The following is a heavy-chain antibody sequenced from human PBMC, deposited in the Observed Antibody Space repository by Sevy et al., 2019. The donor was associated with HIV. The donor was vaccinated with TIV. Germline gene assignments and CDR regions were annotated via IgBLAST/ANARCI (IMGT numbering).Heavy chain of an antibody. CDR1: GFAFSNYYA. V-gene: IGHV3-30-3*01. D-gene: IGHD4-17*01. Sequence: GGSLRLSCAASGFAFSNYYAMHWVRQAPGKGLEWVALISFDGSDEYYADSVKGRFTISRDNFKNTLYLKMNSLTTEDTAVYYCARPRANYVDHYFFYAMDVWGQGTTVTVSS. J-gene: IGHJ6*02. CDR2: ISFDGSDE. CDR3: ARPRANYVDHYFFYAMDV.